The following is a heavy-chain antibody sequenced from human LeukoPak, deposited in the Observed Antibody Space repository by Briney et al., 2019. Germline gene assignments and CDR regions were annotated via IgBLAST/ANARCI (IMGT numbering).Heavy chain of an antibody. V-gene: IGHV4-59*12. J-gene: IGHJ4*02. CDR3: ARSSSWYPRNFDY. CDR1: GGSISSYY. CDR2: IYHSGST. D-gene: IGHD6-13*01. Sequence: SETLSLTCTVSGGSISSYYWSWIRQPPGKGLEWIGYIYHSGSTYYNPSLKSRVTISVDRSKNQFSLKLSSVTAADTAVYYCARSSSWYPRNFDYWGQGTLVTVSS.